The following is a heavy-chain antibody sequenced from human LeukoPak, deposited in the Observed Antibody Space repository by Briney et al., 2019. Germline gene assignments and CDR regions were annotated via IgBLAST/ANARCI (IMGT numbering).Heavy chain of an antibody. J-gene: IGHJ4*02. CDR3: ARESGIWSQNVLIDY. CDR2: IYYSGSS. Sequence: PSETLSLTCTVSGGSISSGDYYWSWIRQPPGKGLEWIGYIYYSGSSYYNPSLKSRVTISVDTSKNQFSLKLSSATAADTAVYYCARESGIWSQNVLIDYWGQGTLVTVSS. V-gene: IGHV4-30-4*08. D-gene: IGHD3-3*01. CDR1: GGSISSGDYY.